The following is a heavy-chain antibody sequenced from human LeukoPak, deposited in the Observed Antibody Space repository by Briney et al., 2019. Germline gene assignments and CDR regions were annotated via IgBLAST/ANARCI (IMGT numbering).Heavy chain of an antibody. Sequence: ASVKVSCKASGYTFTGYYMHWARQAPGQGLEWMGWINPNSGGTNYAQKFQGRVTMTRDTSISTAYMELSRLRSDDTAVYYCARGGIAAAGMNWFDPWGQGTLVTVSS. J-gene: IGHJ5*02. D-gene: IGHD6-13*01. CDR2: INPNSGGT. CDR1: GYTFTGYY. CDR3: ARGGIAAAGMNWFDP. V-gene: IGHV1-2*02.